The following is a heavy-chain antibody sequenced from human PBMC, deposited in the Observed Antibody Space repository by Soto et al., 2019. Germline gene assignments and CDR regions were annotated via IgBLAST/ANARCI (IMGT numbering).Heavy chain of an antibody. CDR1: GGTFSSYA. Sequence: QVQLVQSGAEVKKPGSSVKVSCKASGGTFSSYAISWVRQAPGHGLEWMGGIIPIFGTANYAQKFQGRVTITADDSTSTQYTAVSSVRSEDTAVYYCARGPSYYDIFNGYRRPLHFDYGGQGTLVTVSS. CDR2: IIPIFGTA. J-gene: IGHJ4*02. D-gene: IGHD3-9*01. CDR3: ARGPSYYDIFNGYRRPLHFDY. V-gene: IGHV1-69*12.